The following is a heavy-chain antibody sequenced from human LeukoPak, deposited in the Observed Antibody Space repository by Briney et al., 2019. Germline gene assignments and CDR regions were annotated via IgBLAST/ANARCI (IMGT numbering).Heavy chain of an antibody. J-gene: IGHJ4*02. CDR1: GFTFSTFA. CDR3: AREPNWVPRAFDY. V-gene: IGHV3-23*01. D-gene: IGHD7-27*01. Sequence: GGSLRLSCTASGFTFSTFAMNWVRQAPGKGLEWVSAISGSGDTTYFGDSVQGRFTISRDNSKSVLYLQMNTLRAEDTAVYYCAREPNWVPRAFDYWGQGTLVTVSS. CDR2: ISGSGDTT.